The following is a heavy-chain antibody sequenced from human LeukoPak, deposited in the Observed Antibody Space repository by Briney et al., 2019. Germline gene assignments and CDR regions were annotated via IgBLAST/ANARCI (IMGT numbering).Heavy chain of an antibody. Sequence: SETLSLTCAVSGGSISNITNSNWWSWVRQPPGKGLEWIGEIYHSGSTNYNPSLKSRVTISVDKSKNQFSLKLSSVTAADTAVYYCARDGSFRGSGPRDWGQGTLVTVSS. V-gene: IGHV4-4*02. J-gene: IGHJ4*02. CDR3: ARDGSFRGSGPRD. D-gene: IGHD3-10*01. CDR2: IYHSGST. CDR1: GGSISNITNSNW.